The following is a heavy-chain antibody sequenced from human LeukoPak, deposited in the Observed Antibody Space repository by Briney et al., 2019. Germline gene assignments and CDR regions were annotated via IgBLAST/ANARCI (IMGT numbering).Heavy chain of an antibody. V-gene: IGHV3-53*01. J-gene: IGHJ5*02. CDR3: ARVLGFDP. Sequence: GGSLRLSCAASGFTFSGYYMTWIRQTPGKGLEWVSVIYSGGSTYYADSVKGRFTISRDNSKNTLYLQMNSLRAEDTAVYYCARVLGFDPWGQGTLVTVSS. CDR2: IYSGGST. CDR1: GFTFSGYY.